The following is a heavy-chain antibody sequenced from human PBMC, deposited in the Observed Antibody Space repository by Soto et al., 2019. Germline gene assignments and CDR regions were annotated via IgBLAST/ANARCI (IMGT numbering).Heavy chain of an antibody. J-gene: IGHJ4*02. Sequence: QVQLVQSGAEVKKPGSSMRVSCKASGGTFKNYAFSWVRQAPGQGLEWMGVFIPIFGTGNYAEQFQGRVSITADESTKTIYMDLRILRSDDTAVYYCARISEFTYGYGLGYYFDSWGQGTLITVSS. CDR1: GGTFKNYA. CDR2: FIPIFGTG. D-gene: IGHD5-18*01. V-gene: IGHV1-69*01. CDR3: ARISEFTYGYGLGYYFDS.